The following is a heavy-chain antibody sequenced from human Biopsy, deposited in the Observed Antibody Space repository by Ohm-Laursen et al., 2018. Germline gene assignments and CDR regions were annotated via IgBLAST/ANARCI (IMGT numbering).Heavy chain of an antibody. CDR2: IYVSGST. D-gene: IGHD4-17*01. CDR1: GDSISIYY. V-gene: IGHV4-4*07. CDR3: ARDSPSYADYPLDS. J-gene: IGHJ4*02. Sequence: GTLSLTCNVSGDSISIYYWSWIRQPAGKGLEWIGRIYVSGSTNYNPSLKSRVTMSLDTSESRFSLELASVTAADTAVYYCARDSPSYADYPLDSWGPGILATVS.